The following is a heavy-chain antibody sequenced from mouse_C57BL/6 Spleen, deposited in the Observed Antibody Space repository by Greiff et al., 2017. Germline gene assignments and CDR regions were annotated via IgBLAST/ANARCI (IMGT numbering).Heavy chain of an antibody. CDR2: ISGGGGNT. J-gene: IGHJ1*03. Sequence: EVKLVESGGGFVKPGGSLKLSCAASGFTFSSYSMSWVRQTPEKRLEWVANISGGGGNTYYPESFKGRFTISGDNAKNTLYLQVSSLRSEDTAVYYCARHKNPYWYFEVWGTGTTVTVSS. V-gene: IGHV5-9*04. CDR3: ARHKNPYWYFEV. CDR1: GFTFSSYS.